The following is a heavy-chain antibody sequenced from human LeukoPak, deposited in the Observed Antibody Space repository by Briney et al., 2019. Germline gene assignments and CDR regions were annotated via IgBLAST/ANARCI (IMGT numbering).Heavy chain of an antibody. J-gene: IGHJ4*02. CDR2: ISYDGSNK. Sequence: GGSLRLSCTAPGFTFSSYGMHWVRQAPGKGLEWVAVISYDGSNKYYADSVKGRFTISRDNSKNTLYLQMNSLRAEDTAVYYCATLGGGNSYFDYWGQGTLVTVSS. D-gene: IGHD4-23*01. CDR1: GFTFSSYG. CDR3: ATLGGGNSYFDY. V-gene: IGHV3-30*03.